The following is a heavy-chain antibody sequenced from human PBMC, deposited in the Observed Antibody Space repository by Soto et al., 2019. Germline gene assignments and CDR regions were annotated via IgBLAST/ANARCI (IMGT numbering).Heavy chain of an antibody. Sequence: QVQLLQSGAEVKKPGASVKVSCKVSGHTLTELSMHWVRQAPGRGLEWMRGVDPEDGETIFAQKFQGRVTMTEDTSTDSTYMELTSLRSEDTAVYYCAAGGTRWLHSPFDYWGQGTLVTISS. CDR3: AAGGTRWLHSPFDY. D-gene: IGHD1-1*01. J-gene: IGHJ4*02. CDR1: GHTLTELS. V-gene: IGHV1-24*01. CDR2: VDPEDGET.